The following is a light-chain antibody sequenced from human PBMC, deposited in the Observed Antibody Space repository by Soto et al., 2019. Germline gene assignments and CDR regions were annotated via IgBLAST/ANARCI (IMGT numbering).Light chain of an antibody. Sequence: DIQLTQSPSSVSSSVGDRVTITCRASQDISTRLAWYQQKPGTAPKLLIYAASTSGSGVPSRFSGSGSGTDFSLTVSCLQSEDFATYCCQQAHTFPWTFGQGTKVDIK. J-gene: IGKJ1*01. V-gene: IGKV1-12*01. CDR3: QQAHTFPWT. CDR1: QDISTR. CDR2: AAS.